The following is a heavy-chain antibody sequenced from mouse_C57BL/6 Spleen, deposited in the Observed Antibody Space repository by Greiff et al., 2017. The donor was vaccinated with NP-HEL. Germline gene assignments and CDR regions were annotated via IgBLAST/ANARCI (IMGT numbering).Heavy chain of an antibody. CDR2: IYPSASET. CDR1: GYTFTSYW. Sequence: QVQLQQPGAELVRPGSSVKLSCKASGYTFTSYWMDWVKQRPGQGLEWIGTIYPSASETHYNQKFKDKATLTVDKSSSTAYMQLRSRTSDDSSVYYCAGRTYERAYWGKGTLVTVSA. D-gene: IGHD2-12*01. V-gene: IGHV1-61*01. CDR3: AGRTYERAY. J-gene: IGHJ3*01.